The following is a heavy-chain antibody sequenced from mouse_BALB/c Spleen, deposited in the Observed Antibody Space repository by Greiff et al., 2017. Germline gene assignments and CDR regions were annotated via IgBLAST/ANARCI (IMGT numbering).Heavy chain of an antibody. D-gene: IGHD3-2*02. CDR1: GFTFSDYY. V-gene: IGHV5-4*02. CDR2: ISDGGSYT. J-gene: IGHJ4*01. CDR3: ARVSHSGYAMDY. Sequence: DVQLVESGGGLVKPGGSLKLSCAASGFTFSDYYMYWVRQTPEKRLEWVATISDGGSYTYYPDSVKGRFTISRDNAKNNLYLQMSSLKSEDTAMYYCARVSHSGYAMDYWGQGTSVTVSS.